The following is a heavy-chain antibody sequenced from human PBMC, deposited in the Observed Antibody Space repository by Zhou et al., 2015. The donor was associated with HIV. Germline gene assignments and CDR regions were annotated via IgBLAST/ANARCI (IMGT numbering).Heavy chain of an antibody. V-gene: IGHV3-33*01. D-gene: IGHD2-2*01. J-gene: IGHJ4*02. CDR3: ARGRMGKRNQPFDY. Sequence: QVQQVESGGGVVQPGRSLRLSCAASGFTFSNYGMHWVRQAPGKGLEWVAVIWFDGTNKYYVDSVKGRFTISRDNSRNTVYLQMNSLRDEDTAVYNCARGRMGKRNQPFDYWGQGTLVTVSS. CDR2: IWFDGTNK. CDR1: GFTFSNYG.